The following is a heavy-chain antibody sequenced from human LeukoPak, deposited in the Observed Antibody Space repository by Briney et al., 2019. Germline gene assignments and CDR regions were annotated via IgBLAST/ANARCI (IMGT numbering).Heavy chain of an antibody. CDR2: IIPISGTA. CDR1: GGTFSSYA. J-gene: IGHJ5*02. D-gene: IGHD2-2*01. V-gene: IGHV1-69*06. Sequence: SVKVSCKASGGTFSSYAISWVRQAPGQGLEWMGGIIPISGTANYAQKFQGRVTITADKSTSTAYMELSSLRSEDTAVYYCARDREGYCSSTSCYPSNWFDPWGQGTLVTVSS. CDR3: ARDREGYCSSTSCYPSNWFDP.